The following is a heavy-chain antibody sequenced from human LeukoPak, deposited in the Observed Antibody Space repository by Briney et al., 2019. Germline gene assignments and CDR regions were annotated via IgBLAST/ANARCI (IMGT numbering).Heavy chain of an antibody. J-gene: IGHJ4*02. V-gene: IGHV1-69*10. CDR2: IIPILGTP. CDR3: AIHVVRGVIRIKYFDY. CDR1: GGTFRSYA. Sequence: ASVKVSCKASGGTFRSYAISWVRQAPGQGLEWMGGIIPILGTPNYPQKFQGRVTITEDKSTTTAYIELSSLRSEERAVYYCAIHVVRGVIRIKYFDYWGQGTLVTASS. D-gene: IGHD3-10*01.